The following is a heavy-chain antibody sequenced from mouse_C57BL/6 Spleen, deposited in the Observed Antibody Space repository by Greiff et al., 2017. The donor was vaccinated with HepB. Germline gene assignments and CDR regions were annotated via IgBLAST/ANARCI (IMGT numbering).Heavy chain of an antibody. CDR3: ASWRDHFDY. CDR2: INPGSGGT. J-gene: IGHJ2*01. D-gene: IGHD3-3*01. V-gene: IGHV1-54*01. Sequence: QVQLQQSGAELVRPGTSVKVSCKASGYAFTNYLLEWVKQRPGQGLEWIGVINPGSGGTNYNEKFKGKATLTADKSSSTAYMQLSSLTSEDSAVYFCASWRDHFDYWGQGTTLTVSS. CDR1: GYAFTNYL.